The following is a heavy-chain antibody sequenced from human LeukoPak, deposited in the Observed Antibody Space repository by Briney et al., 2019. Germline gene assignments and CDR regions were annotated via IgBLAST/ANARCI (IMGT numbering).Heavy chain of an antibody. J-gene: IGHJ3*02. Sequence: GGSLRLSCAASGFIFRRYWMTWVRQAPGKGLEWVANIKQDGSEKNYLDSVRGRFTISRDDARNSLYLQMDSLRVEDTAVYYCARDKLIPNLDAFDIWGQGTMVTVSS. V-gene: IGHV3-7*05. CDR1: GFIFRRYW. CDR3: ARDKLIPNLDAFDI. CDR2: IKQDGSEK. D-gene: IGHD1-14*01.